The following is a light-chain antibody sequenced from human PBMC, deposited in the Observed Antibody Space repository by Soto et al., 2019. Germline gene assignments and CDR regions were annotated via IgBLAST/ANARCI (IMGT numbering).Light chain of an antibody. CDR2: QVS. Sequence: DAVLTQSPLSLPVTLGQPAAISCRSSQSLVYSNGNAYLIWFQQRPGQSPRRLIYQVSTRDAGVPDRFSSSGSGTYFTLTISRVEAEDVGLYYCMQGTHWPWTFGQGTKVEIK. CDR3: MQGTHWPWT. V-gene: IGKV2-30*01. J-gene: IGKJ1*01. CDR1: QSLVYSNGNAY.